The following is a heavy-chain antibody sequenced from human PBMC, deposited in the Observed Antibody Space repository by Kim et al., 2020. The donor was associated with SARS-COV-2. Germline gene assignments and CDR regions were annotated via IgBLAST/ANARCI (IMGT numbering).Heavy chain of an antibody. V-gene: IGHV3-30*03. J-gene: IGHJ5*02. CDR1: GFTFSSYG. CDR2: ISYDGSNK. Sequence: GGSLRLSCAASGFTFSSYGMHWVRQAPGKGLEWGAVISYDGSNKYYADSVKGRFTISRDNSKNTLYLQMNSLRAEETAVYYCALIGQDFDPWGQGTLVTVSS. D-gene: IGHD2-15*01. CDR3: ALIGQDFDP.